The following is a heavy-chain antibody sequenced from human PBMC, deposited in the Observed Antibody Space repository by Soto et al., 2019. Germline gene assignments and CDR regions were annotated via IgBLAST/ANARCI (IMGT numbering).Heavy chain of an antibody. J-gene: IGHJ5*02. V-gene: IGHV1-18*01. CDR3: ARDPRHCTGDRCYNWFDP. CDR2: INPDNGNT. D-gene: IGHD2-8*02. CDR1: GYTFTDYG. Sequence: QVPLVQSGGEVKKAGASVKVSCKASGYTFTDYGINWVRQSPGQGLEWMGWINPDNGNTKYSQKVQGRVTMTTDTSTTTAYMAVRSLRPDDTAVYFCARDPRHCTGDRCYNWFDPWGQGTLITVSS.